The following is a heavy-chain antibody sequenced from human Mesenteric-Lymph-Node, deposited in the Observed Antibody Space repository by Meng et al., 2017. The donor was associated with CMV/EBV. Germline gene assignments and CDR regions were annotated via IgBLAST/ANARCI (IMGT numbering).Heavy chain of an antibody. Sequence: GGSLRLSCAASGFTFSDYYMRWIRQAPGKGLEWISYISSTSITIYYADSVKGRFTISRDNAKSSLYLQMNSLRAEDTAVYYCAREVDYDFWSGYGYWGQGTLVTVSS. CDR1: GFTFSDYY. CDR2: ISSTSITI. D-gene: IGHD3-3*01. CDR3: AREVDYDFWSGYGY. V-gene: IGHV3-11*04. J-gene: IGHJ4*02.